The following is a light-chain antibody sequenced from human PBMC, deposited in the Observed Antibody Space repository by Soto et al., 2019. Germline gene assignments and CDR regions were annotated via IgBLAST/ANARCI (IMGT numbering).Light chain of an antibody. Sequence: QSVLTQPASVSGSPGQSITISCTGTSSDVGSYNLVSWYQQRPGKAPKLMIYEGSKRPSGVSNRSSGSKSGNTASLTISGLQAEDEADYYCCSYAGSSTYVFGTGTKVTVL. CDR2: EGS. V-gene: IGLV2-23*01. CDR1: SSDVGSYNL. CDR3: CSYAGSSTYV. J-gene: IGLJ1*01.